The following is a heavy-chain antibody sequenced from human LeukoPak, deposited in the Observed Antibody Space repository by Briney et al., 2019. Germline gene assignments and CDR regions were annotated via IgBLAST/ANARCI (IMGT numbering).Heavy chain of an antibody. CDR1: GYTFTGQY. V-gene: IGHV1-2*02. CDR2: INPHSGDT. Sequence: ASVKVSCKASGYTFTGQYRHWVRQAPGQGLEWMGWINPHSGDTHYAQKFQGRVTMTTDTSISTVHMELSSLTSDDTAVYYCANRSASGNWFLHYWGQGTLVTVSS. CDR3: ANRSASGNWFLHY. D-gene: IGHD3-10*01. J-gene: IGHJ4*02.